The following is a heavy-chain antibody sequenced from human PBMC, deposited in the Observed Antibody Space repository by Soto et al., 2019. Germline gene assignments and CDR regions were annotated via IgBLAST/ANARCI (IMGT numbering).Heavy chain of an antibody. CDR1: GYTFTSYY. Sequence: ASVKVCCKASGYTFTSYYMHWVRQAPGQGLEWMGIINPSGSSTSYAQKFQGRVTMTRDTSTRTLYMELSSLRSDDTAVYYCASGAHDYGDNVLDYWGQGSVDTFSS. CDR3: ASGAHDYGDNVLDY. CDR2: INPSGSST. V-gene: IGHV1-46*01. D-gene: IGHD4-17*01. J-gene: IGHJ4*02.